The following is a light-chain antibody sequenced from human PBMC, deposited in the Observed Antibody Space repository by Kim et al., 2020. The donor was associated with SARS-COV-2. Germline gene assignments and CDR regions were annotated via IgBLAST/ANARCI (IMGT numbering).Light chain of an antibody. CDR1: QDIANY. Sequence: SASVGDGVTITCRASQDIANYLAWYQQKPGKVPKLLVYAASALKSGVPSRFSGSRSGTDFTLTISSLQPEDVATYYCQKYDSAPWTFGQGTKLEI. V-gene: IGKV1-27*01. CDR2: AAS. CDR3: QKYDSAPWT. J-gene: IGKJ1*01.